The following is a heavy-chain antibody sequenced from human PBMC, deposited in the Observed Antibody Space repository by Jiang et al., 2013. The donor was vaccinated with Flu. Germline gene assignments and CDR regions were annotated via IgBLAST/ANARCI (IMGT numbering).Heavy chain of an antibody. Sequence: GPGLVKPSQTLSLTCTLSGGFIRNGGYFWSWIRQHPGEGLEWIGYIYNTAGTSYNPSLKSRATISVDTSENQFSLKLNSVTAADTAVYYCAASTYDNSEGGPWGQGTLVTVSS. CDR3: AASTYDNSEGGP. CDR2: IYNTAGT. V-gene: IGHV4-31*03. CDR1: GGFIRNGGYF. J-gene: IGHJ5*02. D-gene: IGHD3-22*01.